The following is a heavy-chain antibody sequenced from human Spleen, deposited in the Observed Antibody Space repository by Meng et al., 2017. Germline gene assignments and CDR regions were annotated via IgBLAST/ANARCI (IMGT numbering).Heavy chain of an antibody. CDR2: ISAYNGNT. CDR1: GYTFTSYG. V-gene: IGHV1-18*01. Sequence: ASVKVSCKASGYTFTSYGISWVRQAPGQGLEWMGWISAYNGNTNYAQKLQGRVTMTTDTSTSTAYMELRSLRSDDTAVYYCARDGLRFAYSGNFDYWGQGTLVTVSS. D-gene: IGHD3-16*01. CDR3: ARDGLRFAYSGNFDY. J-gene: IGHJ4*02.